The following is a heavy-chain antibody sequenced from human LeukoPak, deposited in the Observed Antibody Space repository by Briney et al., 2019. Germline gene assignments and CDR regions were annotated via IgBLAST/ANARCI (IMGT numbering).Heavy chain of an antibody. CDR3: ARGRLYCTNGVCYQEFDY. J-gene: IGHJ4*02. V-gene: IGHV4-34*01. CDR1: GGSFSGYY. Sequence: SETLSLTCAVYGGSFSGYYWSWIHQPPGKGLEWIGEINHSGSTNYNPSLKSRVTISVDTSKNQFSLKLSSVTAADTAVYYCARGRLYCTNGVCYQEFDYWGQGTLVTVSS. CDR2: INHSGST. D-gene: IGHD2-8*01.